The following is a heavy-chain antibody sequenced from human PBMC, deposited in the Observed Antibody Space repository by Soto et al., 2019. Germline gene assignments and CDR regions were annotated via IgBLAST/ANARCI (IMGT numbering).Heavy chain of an antibody. CDR2: ISSSSSYI. CDR3: ARDTYYYGSGSYSP. CDR1: GFTFSSYS. D-gene: IGHD3-10*01. Sequence: EVELVESGGGLVKPGGSLRLSCSASGFTFSSYSMNWVRQAPGKGLEWVSFISSSSSYIYYADSVKGRFTISRDNAKNSLYLQMNSLRAEDTAVYYCARDTYYYGSGSYSPWGQGPLVTVSS. V-gene: IGHV3-21*01. J-gene: IGHJ5*02.